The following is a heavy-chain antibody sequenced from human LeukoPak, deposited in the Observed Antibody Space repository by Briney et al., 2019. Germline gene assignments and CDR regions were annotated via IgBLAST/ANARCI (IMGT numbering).Heavy chain of an antibody. D-gene: IGHD6-19*01. CDR1: GFVFTKYA. CDR2: IRSDGTT. Sequence: GGSLRLSCAASGFVFTKYAMSWVRQTPGKGLERVSGIRSDGTTYYVDSVKGRFTISRDNSNDTLHLQMNSLRAEDTALYYCAKGDVSGWYGNFDYWGQGILVTVSS. J-gene: IGHJ4*02. CDR3: AKGDVSGWYGNFDY. V-gene: IGHV3-23*01.